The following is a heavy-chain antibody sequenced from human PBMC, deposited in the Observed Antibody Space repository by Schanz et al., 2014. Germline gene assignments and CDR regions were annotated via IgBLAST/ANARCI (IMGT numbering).Heavy chain of an antibody. D-gene: IGHD2-2*03. CDR2: ISFDGRNK. CDR3: AKSGYCRSTSCYQYNYYGLDV. CDR1: GFSFSDYG. Sequence: QVQLVESGGGVVQPGRSLRLSCAGSGFSFSDYGMHWVRQAPGRGLEWVAVISFDGRNKYHAQSVKGRFSISRDNSKNTLYLQMDSLRAEDTAVYYCAKSGYCRSTSCYQYNYYGLDVWGQGTTVTVSS. J-gene: IGHJ6*02. V-gene: IGHV3-30*18.